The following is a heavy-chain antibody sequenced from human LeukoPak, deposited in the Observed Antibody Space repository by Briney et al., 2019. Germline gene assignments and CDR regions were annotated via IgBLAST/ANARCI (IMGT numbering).Heavy chain of an antibody. V-gene: IGHV1-18*01. CDR1: GYTFTSYG. CDR2: ISAYNGNT. J-gene: IGHJ4*02. CDR3: ARDIAVAGSWTALALFDY. Sequence: ASVKVSCKASGYTFTSYGISWVRQAPGQGLEWMGWISAYNGNTNYAQKLQGRVTMTTDTPTSTAYMELRSLRSDDTAVYYCARDIAVAGSWTALALFDYWGQGTLVTVSS. D-gene: IGHD6-19*01.